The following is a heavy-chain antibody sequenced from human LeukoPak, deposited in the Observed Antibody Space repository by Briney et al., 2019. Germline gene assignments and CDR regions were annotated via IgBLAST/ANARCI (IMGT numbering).Heavy chain of an antibody. V-gene: IGHV5-51*01. Sequence: GESLKSSCKGSGNRFSNHWIAWVRQQPGKCLEWMGIIYPADSDTKYSPSFQGQVTISADKSINTAYLEWGSLKASDTAIYFCARQPRHRDGFHIWGQGTLVTVSS. CDR3: ARQPRHRDGFHI. J-gene: IGHJ3*02. CDR1: GNRFSNHW. CDR2: IYPADSDT.